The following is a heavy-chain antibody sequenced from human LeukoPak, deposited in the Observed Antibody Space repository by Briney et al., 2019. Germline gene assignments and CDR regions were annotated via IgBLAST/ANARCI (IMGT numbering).Heavy chain of an antibody. J-gene: IGHJ4*02. CDR2: ISYNGSK. V-gene: IGHV3-30*18. CDR3: AKALGDPTDY. D-gene: IGHD4-17*01. CDR1: GFTFSNYA. Sequence: GRSLRLSCAASGFTFSNYAMHWVRQAPGKGLEWVAVISYNGSKYYADSVKGRFTISRDNSNNTLYLQMNSLRAEDTAVYYCAKALGDPTDYWGQGTLVTVSS.